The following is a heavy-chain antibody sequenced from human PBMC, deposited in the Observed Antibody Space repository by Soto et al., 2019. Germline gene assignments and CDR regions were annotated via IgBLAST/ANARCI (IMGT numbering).Heavy chain of an antibody. J-gene: IGHJ6*02. CDR1: GFTFSSYA. V-gene: IGHV3-30-3*01. CDR3: ARADSSSWRKTKYYYYGMDV. Sequence: GGSLRLSCAASGFTFSSYAIHWVRQAPGKGLEWVAVISYDGSNKYYADSVKGRFTISRDNSKNTLYLQMNSLRAEDTAVYYCARADSSSWRKTKYYYYGMDVWGQGTTVTVSS. D-gene: IGHD6-13*01. CDR2: ISYDGSNK.